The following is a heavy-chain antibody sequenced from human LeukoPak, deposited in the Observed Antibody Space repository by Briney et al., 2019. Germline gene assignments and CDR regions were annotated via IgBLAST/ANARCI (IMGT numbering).Heavy chain of an antibody. CDR3: ARDSYYDDPSVRWFDP. CDR1: GFTVSSNY. CDR2: IYSGGST. Sequence: PGGSLRLSCAASGFTVSSNYMSWVRQAPGKGLEWVSVIYSGGSTYYADSVKGRFTISRDNSKNTLYLQMNSLRAEDTAVYYCARDSYYDDPSVRWFDPWGQGTLVTVSS. V-gene: IGHV3-53*01. J-gene: IGHJ5*02. D-gene: IGHD3-22*01.